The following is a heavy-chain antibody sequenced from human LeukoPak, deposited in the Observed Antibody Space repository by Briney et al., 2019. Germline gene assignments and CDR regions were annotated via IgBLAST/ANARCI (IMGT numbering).Heavy chain of an antibody. D-gene: IGHD1-26*01. CDR2: ISYDGSNK. Sequence: GGSLRLSCAASGFTVSSNYMSWVRQAPGKGLEWVAVISYDGSNKYYADSVKGRFTISRDNSKNTLYLQMNSLRAEDTAVYYCARDFQWELPDHWGQGTLVTVSS. CDR1: GFTVSSNY. CDR3: ARDFQWELPDH. J-gene: IGHJ4*02. V-gene: IGHV3-30-3*01.